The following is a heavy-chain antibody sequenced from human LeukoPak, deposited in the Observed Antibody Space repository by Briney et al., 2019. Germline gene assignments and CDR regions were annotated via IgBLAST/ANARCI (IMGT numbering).Heavy chain of an antibody. V-gene: IGHV4-61*01. CDR3: ARDYGDYNAFDI. CDR2: IYNSGST. Sequence: SETLSLTCTVSGGSVSSGSYYWNWIRQPPGKGLEWIVYIYNSGSTNYNPSLKSRVTISVDTSKNQFSLKLSSVTAADTAVYYCARDYGDYNAFDIWGQGTMVTVSS. CDR1: GGSVSSGSYY. J-gene: IGHJ3*02. D-gene: IGHD4-17*01.